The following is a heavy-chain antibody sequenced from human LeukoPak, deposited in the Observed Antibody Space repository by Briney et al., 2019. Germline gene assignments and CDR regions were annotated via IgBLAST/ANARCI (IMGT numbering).Heavy chain of an antibody. CDR2: ISYNGST. Sequence: PSETLSLTCAVSGGSISSGGYSWSWIRQPPGKGLEWIGSISYNGSTYYNPSLKSRLTISLDTSSMQFSLKLTSVTATDTAIYYCASPFLITWGQGTLVTVSS. CDR1: GGSISSGGYS. V-gene: IGHV4-39*01. CDR3: ASPFLIT. D-gene: IGHD2/OR15-2a*01. J-gene: IGHJ5*02.